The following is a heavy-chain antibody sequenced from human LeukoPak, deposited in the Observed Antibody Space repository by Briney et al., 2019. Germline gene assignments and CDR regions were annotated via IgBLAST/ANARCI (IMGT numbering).Heavy chain of an antibody. D-gene: IGHD1-26*01. Sequence: SETLSLTCTVSGGSINSYYWSWIRQPAGKGLEWIGRIYTSGTTNYNPSLKSRVTMSVDTSKKQFSLKLSSVTAADTAVYYCARGEVGATAPDYWGQGTLVTVSS. J-gene: IGHJ4*02. CDR3: ARGEVGATAPDY. V-gene: IGHV4-4*07. CDR2: IYTSGTT. CDR1: GGSINSYY.